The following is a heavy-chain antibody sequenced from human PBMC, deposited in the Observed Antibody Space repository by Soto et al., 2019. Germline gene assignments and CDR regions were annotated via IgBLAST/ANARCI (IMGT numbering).Heavy chain of an antibody. CDR3: ASNYGSGSTLFDY. CDR2: IIPMLGTS. D-gene: IGHD3-10*01. CDR1: GDTFNFYT. J-gene: IGHJ4*02. Sequence: QVQLVQSGAEVKKPGSSVRVSGTASGDTFNFYTISWVRQVPGQGPEWMGRIIPMLGTSNYAQKFQGRVTIMADKSTSTVYMNLSGLTSEDTAVYYCASNYGSGSTLFDYWGQGTLVTVSS. V-gene: IGHV1-69*08.